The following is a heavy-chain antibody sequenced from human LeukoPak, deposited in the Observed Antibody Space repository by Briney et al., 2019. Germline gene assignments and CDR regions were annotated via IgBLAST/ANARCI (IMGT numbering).Heavy chain of an antibody. J-gene: IGHJ4*02. CDR1: GFAFDTYW. D-gene: IGHD1-26*01. CDR2: IKHDGSET. Sequence: GGSLRLSCVASGFAFDTYWMTWVRQAPGQGLEWVANIKHDGSETNYVDSVKGRFTISRDNAKNSLYLQMNSLRAEDTAVYYCATQWELHPAFWGQGALVTVSS. V-gene: IGHV3-7*01. CDR3: ATQWELHPAF.